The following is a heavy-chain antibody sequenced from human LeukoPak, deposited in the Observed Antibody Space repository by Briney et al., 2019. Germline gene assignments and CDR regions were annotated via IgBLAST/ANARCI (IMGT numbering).Heavy chain of an antibody. D-gene: IGHD2-21*01. CDR1: GYTFTSYD. V-gene: IGHV1-8*03. CDR3: ARGRGRPTCGRFDP. Sequence: EASVKVSCKASGYTFTSYDINWVRQATGQGLEWMGWMNPNSGNTGYAQKFQGRVTITRNTSISTAYMELSSLRSEDTAVYYCARGRGRPTCGRFDPWGQGTLVTVSS. CDR2: MNPNSGNT. J-gene: IGHJ5*02.